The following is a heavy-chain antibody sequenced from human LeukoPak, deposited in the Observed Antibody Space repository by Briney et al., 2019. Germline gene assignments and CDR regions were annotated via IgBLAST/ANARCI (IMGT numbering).Heavy chain of an antibody. CDR1: GGTFSSYA. D-gene: IGHD3-22*01. J-gene: IGHJ5*02. Sequence: EASVKVSCKASGGTFSSYAISWVRQAPGQGLEWMGGIIPIFGTANYAQKFQGRVTITADKSTSTAYMELSSLRSEDTAVYYCARRTYYYDSSGYSSWFDPWGQGTLVTVSS. CDR3: ARRTYYYDSSGYSSWFDP. V-gene: IGHV1-69*06. CDR2: IIPIFGTA.